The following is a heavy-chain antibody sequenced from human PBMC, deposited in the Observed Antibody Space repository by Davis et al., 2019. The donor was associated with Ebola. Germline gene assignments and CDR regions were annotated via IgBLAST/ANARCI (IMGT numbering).Heavy chain of an antibody. Sequence: AASVKVSCKASGYTFTSYYMHWVRQAPGQGLEWMGIINPSGGSTNYAQKLQGRVTMTTDTSTSTAYMELRSLRSDDTAVYYCARHYGELNYWGQGTLVTVSS. CDR1: GYTFTSYY. CDR2: INPSGGST. J-gene: IGHJ4*02. CDR3: ARHYGELNY. D-gene: IGHD4-17*01. V-gene: IGHV1-46*01.